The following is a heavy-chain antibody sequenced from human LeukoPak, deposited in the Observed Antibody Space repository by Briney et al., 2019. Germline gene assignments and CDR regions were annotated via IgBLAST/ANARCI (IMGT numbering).Heavy chain of an antibody. CDR2: IYYSGNT. J-gene: IGHJ4*02. Sequence: PSETLSLTCTVFGGSISSNNYYWGWIRQPPGKGLKWIGSIYYSGNTYYNPSLKSRVTISVDTSKNQFSLKLSSVTAADTAVYYCARGVGTGWFYYFDYWGQGTLVTVSS. D-gene: IGHD6-19*01. CDR3: ARGVGTGWFYYFDY. V-gene: IGHV4-39*01. CDR1: GGSISSNNYY.